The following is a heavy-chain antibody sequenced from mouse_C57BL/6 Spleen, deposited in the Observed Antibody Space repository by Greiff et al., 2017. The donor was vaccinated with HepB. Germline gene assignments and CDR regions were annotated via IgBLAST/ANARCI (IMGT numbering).Heavy chain of an antibody. CDR1: GYTFTSYW. J-gene: IGHJ3*01. D-gene: IGHD3-2*02. V-gene: IGHV1-69*01. CDR2: IDPSDSYT. CDR3: ARSGDSSGAFAY. Sequence: VQLQQPGAELVMPGASVKLSCKASGYTFTSYWMHWVKQRPGQGLEWIGEIDPSDSYTNYNQKFKGKSTLTVDKSSSTAYVQLSSLTSEDSAVYYCARSGDSSGAFAYWGQGTLVTVSA.